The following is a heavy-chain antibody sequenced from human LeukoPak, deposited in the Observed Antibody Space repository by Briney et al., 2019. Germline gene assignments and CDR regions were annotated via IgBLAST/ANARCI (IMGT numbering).Heavy chain of an antibody. CDR2: ISGNSGST. J-gene: IGHJ4*02. CDR3: VCGWHLDY. D-gene: IGHD6-19*01. CDR1: GFTFISYD. Sequence: GGSLRLSCAASGFTFISYDMTCGRQAPGKGLEWVSTISGNSGSTYYADSVKGRFTISRDNYKNTLYLQMNSLRAGDTAVYYFVCGWHLDYWGQGTLVTVSS. V-gene: IGHV3-23*01.